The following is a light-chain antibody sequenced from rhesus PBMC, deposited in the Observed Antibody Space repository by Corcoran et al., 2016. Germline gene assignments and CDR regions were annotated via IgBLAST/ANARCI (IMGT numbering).Light chain of an antibody. Sequence: QAAPTQPPSVSGSPGQSVTISCSGTSSDIGGYNRVSWYQQYPGKAPKLMIYEVTTRPSGVSPRFSGSKSGNTASLTISGLQAEDEADYYCSSYAGGTTYYIFGGGTRLTVL. CDR1: SSDIGGYNR. V-gene: IGLV2-13*03. J-gene: IGLJ1*01. CDR3: SSYAGGTTYYI. CDR2: EVT.